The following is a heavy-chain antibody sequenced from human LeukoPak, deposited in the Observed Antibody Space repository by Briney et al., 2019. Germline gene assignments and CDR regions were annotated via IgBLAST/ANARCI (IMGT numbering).Heavy chain of an antibody. CDR2: IYHSGST. D-gene: IGHD3-10*01. J-gene: IGHJ4*02. CDR1: GYSISSGYY. V-gene: IGHV4-38-2*02. Sequence: SETLSLTCTVSGYSISSGYYWGWIRQPPGKGLEWIGSIYHSGSTYYNPSLKRRVTISGDTPKHQFSLKLSSVTAADTAVYYCARNYGSGSLYFDYWGQGTLVSVSS. CDR3: ARNYGSGSLYFDY.